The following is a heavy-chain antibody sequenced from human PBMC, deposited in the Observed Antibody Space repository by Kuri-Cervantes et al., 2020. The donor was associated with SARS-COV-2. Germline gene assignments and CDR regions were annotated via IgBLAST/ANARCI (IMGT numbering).Heavy chain of an antibody. CDR3: AFSGGDRYYFDY. CDR2: ISGSGGST. Sequence: GESLKISCAASGFTFSSYAMSWVRQAPGKGLEWVSAISGSGGSTYYADSVKGRFTISRDNSKNTLYLQMNSLRAEDTAVYYCAFSGGDRYYFDYWGQGTLVTVSS. J-gene: IGHJ4*02. D-gene: IGHD2-21*02. V-gene: IGHV3-23*01. CDR1: GFTFSSYA.